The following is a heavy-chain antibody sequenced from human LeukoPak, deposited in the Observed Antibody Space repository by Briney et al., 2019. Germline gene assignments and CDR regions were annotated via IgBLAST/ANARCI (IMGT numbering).Heavy chain of an antibody. CDR3: ARAIYPGIAAAVA. D-gene: IGHD6-13*01. V-gene: IGHV3-48*03. CDR2: ISSSGSTI. J-gene: IGHJ4*02. CDR1: GFTFSSYE. Sequence: GGSLRLSCAASGFTFSSYEMNWVRQAPGKGLEWVSYISSSGSTIYYADSVKGRFTISRDNAKNSLYLQMNSLRAEDTALYHCARAIYPGIAAAVAWGQGTLVTVSS.